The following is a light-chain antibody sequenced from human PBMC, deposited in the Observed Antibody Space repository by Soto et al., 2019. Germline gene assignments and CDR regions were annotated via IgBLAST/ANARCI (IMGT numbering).Light chain of an antibody. CDR3: SSYTSSSTLNYV. CDR2: DVS. V-gene: IGLV2-14*01. J-gene: IGLJ1*01. Sequence: QSALTQPASVSGSPGHSITISCTGTSSDVGGYNYVSWYQQHPGKAPKLMIYDVSNRPSGVSNRFSGSKSGNTASLTISGLQAGDEADYYCSSYTSSSTLNYVFGTGTKVTV. CDR1: SSDVGGYNY.